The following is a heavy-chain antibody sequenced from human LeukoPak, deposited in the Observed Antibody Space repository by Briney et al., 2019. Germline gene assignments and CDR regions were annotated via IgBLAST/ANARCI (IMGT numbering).Heavy chain of an antibody. CDR3: ARTVLPAAPWEDWFDL. J-gene: IGHJ5*02. Sequence: SVKVSCKASGGTFSSYAISWVRQAPGQRLEWMGGIIPIFGTANYAQKFQGRVTITADESTSTAYMELSSLRSEDTAVYYCARTVLPAAPWEDWFDLWGQGTLVTVSS. D-gene: IGHD2-2*01. V-gene: IGHV1-69*13. CDR2: IIPIFGTA. CDR1: GGTFSSYA.